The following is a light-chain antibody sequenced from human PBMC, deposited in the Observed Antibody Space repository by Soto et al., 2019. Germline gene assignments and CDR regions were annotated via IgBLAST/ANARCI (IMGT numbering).Light chain of an antibody. CDR1: QSFSSSY. CDR3: QQYNNWPPWT. J-gene: IGKJ1*01. Sequence: EIVLTQSPGSLSLSPGERATLSCRASQSFSSSYLAWYQQKPGQAPRLLIYGASSRATGIPDRFSGSGSGTDFTLTISSLQSEDFAVYYCQQYNNWPPWTFGQGTKVDI. V-gene: IGKV3-20*01. CDR2: GAS.